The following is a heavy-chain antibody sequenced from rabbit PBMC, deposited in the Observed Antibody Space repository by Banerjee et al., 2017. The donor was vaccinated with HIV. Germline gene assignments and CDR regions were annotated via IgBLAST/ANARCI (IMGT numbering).Heavy chain of an antibody. CDR2: INTGSSGST. V-gene: IGHV1S40*01. Sequence: QSLEESGGDLVKPGASLTLTCTASGFSFSSNYWICWVRQAPGKGLEWIGCINTGSSGSTYYASWAKGRFTISKTSSTTVTLQMTSLTAADTATYFCARSYAGYAGYGYATGLDLWGQGTLVTVS. J-gene: IGHJ3*01. CDR1: GFSFSSNYW. CDR3: ARSYAGYAGYGYATGLDL. D-gene: IGHD6-1*01.